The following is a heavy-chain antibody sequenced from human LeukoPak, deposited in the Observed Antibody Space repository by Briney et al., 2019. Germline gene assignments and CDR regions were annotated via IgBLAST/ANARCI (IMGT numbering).Heavy chain of an antibody. J-gene: IGHJ4*02. V-gene: IGHV1-18*01. Sequence: ASLKVSCKASGYTFSSYGISWVRQAPGQGLEWVGWISAYNGNTNFAQEFQGRVTMTTDTSTSTASMELRSLRSDDTAVYYCARDQGIYNHRIIDSWGQGTLVTVSS. CDR2: ISAYNGNT. CDR1: GYTFSSYG. D-gene: IGHD5-12*01. CDR3: ARDQGIYNHRIIDS.